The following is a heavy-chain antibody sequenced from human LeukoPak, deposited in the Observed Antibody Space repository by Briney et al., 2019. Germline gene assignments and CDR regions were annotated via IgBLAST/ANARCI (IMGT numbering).Heavy chain of an antibody. V-gene: IGHV1-18*01. D-gene: IGHD3-9*01. CDR3: VLHDILTGYYAYFDY. J-gene: IGHJ4*02. CDR2: ISAYNGNT. Sequence: ASVTVPCKASGYTFTSYGISWVRQAPGQGLEWMGWISAYNGNTNYAQKLQGRVTMTTDTSTSTAYMELRSLRSDDTAVYYCVLHDILTGYYAYFDYWGQGTLVTVSS. CDR1: GYTFTSYG.